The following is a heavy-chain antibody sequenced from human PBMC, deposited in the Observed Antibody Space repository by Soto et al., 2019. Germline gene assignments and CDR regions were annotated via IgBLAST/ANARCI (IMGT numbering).Heavy chain of an antibody. Sequence: EVQLVESGGGLVQPGGSLRLSCAASGFTFSSYNMNWVRQAPGKGLEWVSYISSSSSTIYYADSVKGRFTISRDNDKNSRYLQMNSLRAEDTAVYYCARDRGGIVVVVAATTDYYYYGMDVWGQGTTVTVSS. V-gene: IGHV3-48*01. CDR1: GFTFSSYN. CDR2: ISSSSSTI. D-gene: IGHD2-15*01. CDR3: ARDRGGIVVVVAATTDYYYYGMDV. J-gene: IGHJ6*02.